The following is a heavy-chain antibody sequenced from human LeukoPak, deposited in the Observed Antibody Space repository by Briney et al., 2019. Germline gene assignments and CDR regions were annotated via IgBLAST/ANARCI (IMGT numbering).Heavy chain of an antibody. J-gene: IGHJ3*02. Sequence: ASVKVSCKVSGYTLTELSMHWVRQAPGKGLEWMGGFDPEDGETIYAQKFQGRVTMTEDTSTDTAYMELSSLRSEDTAVYYCATATTLYLAAQDDAFDIWGQGTMVTVSS. V-gene: IGHV1-24*01. CDR2: FDPEDGET. D-gene: IGHD6-6*01. CDR3: ATATTLYLAAQDDAFDI. CDR1: GYTLTELS.